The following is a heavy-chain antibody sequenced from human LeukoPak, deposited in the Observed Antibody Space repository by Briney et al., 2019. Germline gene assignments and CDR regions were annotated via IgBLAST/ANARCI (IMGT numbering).Heavy chain of an antibody. CDR1: GGSISSSSYY. Sequence: SETLSLTCTVSGGSISSSSYYWGWIRQPPGKGLEWIGSIYYSGSTYYNPSLKSRVTISVDMSKNQFSLKLSSVTAADTAVYYCARDYDFWSGYYSYYYMDVWGQGTLVTVSS. D-gene: IGHD3-3*01. J-gene: IGHJ6*03. CDR3: ARDYDFWSGYYSYYYMDV. V-gene: IGHV4-39*07. CDR2: IYYSGST.